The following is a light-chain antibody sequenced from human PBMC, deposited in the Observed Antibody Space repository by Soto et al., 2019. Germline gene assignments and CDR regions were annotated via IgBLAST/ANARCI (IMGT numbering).Light chain of an antibody. Sequence: QSVLTQPPSVSGAQGQRVTISCTGSSSDIGAGFDVHWYQHLPGTAPKLLIYGNTNRPSGVPGRFSGSKSGTSASLVITGLQAEDEAYYYCQSYENSRTGFYVFGTGTKVTVL. V-gene: IGLV1-40*01. J-gene: IGLJ1*01. CDR3: QSYENSRTGFYV. CDR1: SSDIGAGFD. CDR2: GNT.